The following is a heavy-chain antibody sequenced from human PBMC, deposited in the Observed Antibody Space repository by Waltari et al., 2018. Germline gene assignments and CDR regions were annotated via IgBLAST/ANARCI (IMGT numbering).Heavy chain of an antibody. V-gene: IGHV3-21*01. CDR3: ARGRDGYKLGIPRKNDAFDI. CDR1: GFTFSSYS. Sequence: EVQLVESGGGLVKPGGSLRLSCAASGFTFSSYSMNWVRQAPGKGLEWVSSISSSSSYIYSADSVKGRSTIARDNAKNSLYLQMNSLSAEDTAVYYCARGRDGYKLGIPRKNDAFDIWGQGTMVTVSS. D-gene: IGHD5-12*01. CDR2: ISSSSSYI. J-gene: IGHJ3*02.